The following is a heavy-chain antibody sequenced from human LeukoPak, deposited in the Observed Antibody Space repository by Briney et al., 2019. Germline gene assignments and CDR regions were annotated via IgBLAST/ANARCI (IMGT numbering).Heavy chain of an antibody. Sequence: SETLSLTCTVSGGYVSSGTYYWSWIRQPPGKGLEWIGEINHSGSTNYNPSLKSRVSISVDTSKNQFSLKLSSVTAADTAVYYCARRDRYGSGSYYGRYYFDYWGQGTLVTVSS. J-gene: IGHJ4*02. D-gene: IGHD3-10*01. V-gene: IGHV4-39*07. CDR3: ARRDRYGSGSYYGRYYFDY. CDR1: GGYVSSGTYY. CDR2: INHSGST.